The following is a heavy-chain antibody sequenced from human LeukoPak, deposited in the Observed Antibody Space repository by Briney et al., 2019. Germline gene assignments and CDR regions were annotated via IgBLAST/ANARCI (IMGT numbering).Heavy chain of an antibody. D-gene: IGHD4-17*01. CDR1: GDSISTSSYY. Sequence: SETLSLTCSVSGDSISTSSYYWGWIRQPPGKGLEWIGTIYYSGSTIYNPSLKSRVTISVDTSKNQFSLKLSSVTAADTAVYYCARSYGPQVWYFDLWGRGTLVAVSS. J-gene: IGHJ2*01. CDR2: IYYSGST. CDR3: ARSYGPQVWYFDL. V-gene: IGHV4-39*07.